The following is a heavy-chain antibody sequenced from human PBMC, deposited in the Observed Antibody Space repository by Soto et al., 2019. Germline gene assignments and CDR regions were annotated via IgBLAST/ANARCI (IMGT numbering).Heavy chain of an antibody. CDR1: GFTLSSYG. CDR2: ISYDGRNK. D-gene: IGHD6-19*01. J-gene: IGHJ3*01. V-gene: IGHV3-30*05. Sequence: QIQLVQSGGGGVQPGRSLRLSCAASGFTLSSYGMHWVRQAPGKGLEWVAAISYDGRNKWYMDSLEGRFTVSRDNSESTGFLQLDSLRPEDTAMYFCAKDRAHFAVAAIAGGGGAFDAWGQGTMVTVSS. CDR3: AKDRAHFAVAAIAGGGGAFDA.